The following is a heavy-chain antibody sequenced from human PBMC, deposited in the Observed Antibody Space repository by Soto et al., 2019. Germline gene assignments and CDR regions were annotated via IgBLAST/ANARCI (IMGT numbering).Heavy chain of an antibody. CDR3: ARDPSKGYYFCRGPNWYFDL. D-gene: IGHD3-3*01. J-gene: IGHJ2*01. V-gene: IGHV3-53*04. CDR2: IYSGGST. Sequence: VQLVESGGGLVQPGGSLRLSSAASGFTVSRNYMSWVRQAPGKGLEWVSVIYSGGSTYYADSMKGRFTISRHNSKNTRYIQINSRRAEDTAVYYCARDPSKGYYFCRGPNWYFDLWGRGTLVTVSS. CDR1: GFTVSRNY.